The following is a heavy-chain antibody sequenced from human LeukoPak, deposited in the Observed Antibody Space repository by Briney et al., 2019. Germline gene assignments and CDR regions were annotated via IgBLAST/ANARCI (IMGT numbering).Heavy chain of an antibody. D-gene: IGHD6-6*01. CDR3: ARVAYSSSSWGLFDY. CDR2: INPNSGGT. V-gene: IGHV1-2*04. Sequence: ASVKVSCKASGYTFTGYYMHWVRQAPGQGLEWMGWINPNSGGTNYAQKFQGWVTMTRDMSISTAYMELSRLRSDDTAVYYCARVAYSSSSWGLFDYWGQGTLVTISS. J-gene: IGHJ4*02. CDR1: GYTFTGYY.